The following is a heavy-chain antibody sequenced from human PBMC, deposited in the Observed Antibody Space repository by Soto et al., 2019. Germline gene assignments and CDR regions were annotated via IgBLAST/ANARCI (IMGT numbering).Heavy chain of an antibody. Sequence: GGSLRLSCAASGFTFSSYAMSWVRQAPGKGLEWVSAISGSGGSTYYADSVKGRFTISRDNSKNTLYLQMNSLRAEDTAVYYCAKASDYYDSSGNDRQKYYFDYWGQGTLVTVSS. D-gene: IGHD3-22*01. CDR1: GFTFSSYA. CDR2: ISGSGGST. V-gene: IGHV3-23*01. J-gene: IGHJ4*02. CDR3: AKASDYYDSSGNDRQKYYFDY.